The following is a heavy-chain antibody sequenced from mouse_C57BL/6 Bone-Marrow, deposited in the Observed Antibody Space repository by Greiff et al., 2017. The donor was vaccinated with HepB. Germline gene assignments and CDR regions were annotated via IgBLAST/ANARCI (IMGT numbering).Heavy chain of an antibody. CDR1: GYTFTSYW. CDR2: IDPSDSYT. D-gene: IGHD2-5*01. CDR3: ARDYRNYYYSIDF. Sequence: QVQLQQPGAELVMPGASVKLSCKASGYTFTSYWMHWVKQRPGQGLEWIGEIDPSDSYTNYNQKFKGKSTLTVDKYSSTAYMKLSSLTSTDSAVYYCARDYRNYYYSIDFWERGTAVTVSS. J-gene: IGHJ4*01. V-gene: IGHV1-69*01.